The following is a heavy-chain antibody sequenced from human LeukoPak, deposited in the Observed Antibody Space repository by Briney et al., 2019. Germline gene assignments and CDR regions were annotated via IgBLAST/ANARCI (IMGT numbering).Heavy chain of an antibody. Sequence: ASVKVSCKASGYTFTRYAVTWVRQAPGQGPEWMGRISAYNGSTNYAQKLQGRVTMTTDTSTSTAYMELRSLRSDDTAVYYCARVWGSYRSQNLPDYWGQGTLVTVSS. CDR1: GYTFTRYA. D-gene: IGHD1-26*01. J-gene: IGHJ4*02. CDR2: ISAYNGST. CDR3: ARVWGSYRSQNLPDY. V-gene: IGHV1-18*01.